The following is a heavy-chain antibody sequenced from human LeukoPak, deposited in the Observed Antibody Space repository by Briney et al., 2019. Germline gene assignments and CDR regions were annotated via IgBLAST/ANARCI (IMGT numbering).Heavy chain of an antibody. CDR1: GGSISSSY. D-gene: IGHD1-26*01. J-gene: IGHJ6*03. V-gene: IGHV4-59*01. CDR2: IYYSGST. Sequence: SETLSLTCTVSGGSISSSYWSWIRQSPGKGLEWIGYIYYSGSTNYNPSLKSRVIISIDTSKNQFSLKLTSVTAADTAVYYCARGGSYGGYYYYMDVWGKGTTVTVSS. CDR3: ARGGSYGGYYYYMDV.